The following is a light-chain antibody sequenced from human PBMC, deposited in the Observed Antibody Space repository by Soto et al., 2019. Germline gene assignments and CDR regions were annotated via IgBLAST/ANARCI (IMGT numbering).Light chain of an antibody. CDR1: SSDVGGYNY. V-gene: IGLV2-8*01. CDR3: SSYAGSTYV. J-gene: IGLJ1*01. Sequence: QSALXQPPSASGSPGQAVTISCTGTSSDVGGYNYVSWYQQHPGKAPKLMIYEVSKRPSGVPDRFSGSKSGNTASLTVSGLQAEDEADYYCSSYAGSTYVFGTGTKVTVL. CDR2: EVS.